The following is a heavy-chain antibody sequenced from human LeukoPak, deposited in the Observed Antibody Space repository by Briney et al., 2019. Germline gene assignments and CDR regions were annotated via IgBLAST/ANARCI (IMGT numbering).Heavy chain of an antibody. J-gene: IGHJ4*02. CDR2: FYRTGST. V-gene: IGHV4-38-2*02. CDR3: ARGMITFNH. CDR1: GYSISLGYY. Sequence: PSQTLSLTCTVSGYSISLGYYWGWIRQPPGKGLEWIGGFYRTGSTYYNPSLKSRVTVSGDTSKNQFSLKLSSVTAADTAVYYCARGMITFNHWGQGTLVTVSS. D-gene: IGHD3-16*01.